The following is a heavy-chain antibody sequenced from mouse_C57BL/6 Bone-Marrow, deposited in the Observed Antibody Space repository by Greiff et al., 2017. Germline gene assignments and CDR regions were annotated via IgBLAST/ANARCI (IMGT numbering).Heavy chain of an antibody. CDR3: AREGWPSYYFDY. J-gene: IGHJ2*01. CDR2: IDPSDSYT. D-gene: IGHD2-3*01. CDR1: GYTFTSYW. Sequence: VQLQQPGAELVMPGASVKLSCKASGYTFTSYWMHWVKQRPGQGLEWIGEIDPSDSYTNYNQQFKGKSTLTVDKSSSTAYMQLSSLTSEDSAVYYCAREGWPSYYFDYWGQGTTLTVSS. V-gene: IGHV1-69*01.